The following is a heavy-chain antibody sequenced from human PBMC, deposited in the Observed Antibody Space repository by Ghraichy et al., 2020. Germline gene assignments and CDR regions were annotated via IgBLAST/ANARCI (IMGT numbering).Heavy chain of an antibody. Sequence: GGSLRLSCAASGFTFDDYTMHWVRQAPGKGLEWVSLISWDGGSTYYADSVKGRFTISRDNSKNSLYLQMNSLRTEDTALYYCAKDIPDSIAVAGTPYYYYYGMDVWGQGTTVAVSS. CDR1: GFTFDDYT. CDR2: ISWDGGST. J-gene: IGHJ6*02. D-gene: IGHD6-19*01. CDR3: AKDIPDSIAVAGTPYYYYYGMDV. V-gene: IGHV3-43*01.